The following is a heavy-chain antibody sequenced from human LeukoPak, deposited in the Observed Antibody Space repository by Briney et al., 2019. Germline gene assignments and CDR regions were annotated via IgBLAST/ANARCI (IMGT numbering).Heavy chain of an antibody. CDR1: GYTFTGYY. CDR2: INPNSGGT. J-gene: IGHJ1*01. CDR3: ARVEGIAAAGQAEYFQH. D-gene: IGHD6-13*01. V-gene: IGHV1-2*02. Sequence: ASVKVSCKASGYTFTGYYMHWVRQAPGQGLEWMGWINPNSGGTNYAQKSQGRVTMTRDTSISTAYMELSRLRSDDTAVYYCARVEGIAAAGQAEYFQHWGQGTLVTVSS.